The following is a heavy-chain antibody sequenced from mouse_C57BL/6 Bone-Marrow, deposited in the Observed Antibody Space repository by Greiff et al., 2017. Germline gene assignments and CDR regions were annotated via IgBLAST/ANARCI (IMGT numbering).Heavy chain of an antibody. Sequence: VQLQQPGAELVKPGASVKLSCKASGYTFTSYWMHWVQQRPGQGLEWIGMIHPNSGSTNYNEKFKSKATLTVDKTASTAYIPRSSLTSDDSAVYYCARSGYSTFFDYWGQGTTLTVSS. J-gene: IGHJ2*01. CDR2: IHPNSGST. V-gene: IGHV1-64*01. CDR3: ARSGYSTFFDY. D-gene: IGHD2-5*01. CDR1: GYTFTSYW.